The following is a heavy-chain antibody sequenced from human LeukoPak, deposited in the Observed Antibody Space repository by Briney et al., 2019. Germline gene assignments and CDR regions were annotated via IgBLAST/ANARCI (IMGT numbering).Heavy chain of an antibody. Sequence: GGSLRLSCAVSGFTFSTYGMCWVRHAPGKGLEWVSGISGGDGSTYYADSVKGRFTISRENSKNTLYLQMNSLRAEDMAVYYCAKDGGQGADYWGQGTLVSVSS. CDR2: ISGGDGST. CDR1: GFTFSTYG. CDR3: AKDGGQGADY. D-gene: IGHD3-16*01. J-gene: IGHJ4*02. V-gene: IGHV3-23*01.